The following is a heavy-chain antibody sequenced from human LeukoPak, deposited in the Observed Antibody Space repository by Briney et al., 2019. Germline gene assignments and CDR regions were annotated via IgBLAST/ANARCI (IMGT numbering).Heavy chain of an antibody. J-gene: IGHJ4*02. Sequence: GASVKVSCKASGYTFTSYGISWVRQAPGQGLEWMGWISAYNGNTNYAQKLQGRVTMTTDTSTSTAYMELRSLRSDDTAVYCCARASDTYYYDSSGYYGDYWGQGTLVTVSS. CDR2: ISAYNGNT. V-gene: IGHV1-18*01. CDR1: GYTFTSYG. D-gene: IGHD3-22*01. CDR3: ARASDTYYYDSSGYYGDY.